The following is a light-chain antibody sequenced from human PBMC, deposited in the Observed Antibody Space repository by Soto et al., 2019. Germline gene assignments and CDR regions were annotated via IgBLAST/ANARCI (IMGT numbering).Light chain of an antibody. J-gene: IGKJ1*01. Sequence: EIVLTQSPGTLSLSPGERASLSCRASQSVSSNYLAWFQQKPGQAPRLLSSYPSSRATGIPDRFSGSGSGTDFTLTISRLEPEDSAVYFCQQRSNWPWTFGQGTKVEIK. CDR3: QQRSNWPWT. CDR1: QSVSSNY. CDR2: YPS. V-gene: IGKV3D-20*02.